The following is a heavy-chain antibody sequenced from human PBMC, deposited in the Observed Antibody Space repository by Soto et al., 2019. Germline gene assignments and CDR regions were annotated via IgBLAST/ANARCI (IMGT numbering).Heavy chain of an antibody. V-gene: IGHV6-1*01. Sequence: TLSLTCAISGDSVSSDSAAWNWIRQSPSRGLEWLGRTYYRSKWYNEYAPSVKSRITINPDTSKNQLSLQLSSVTPEDTAVYYCARSRVFIAVAGMVNYYSYSGMDVLGQGTTLTVSS. CDR1: GDSVSSDSAA. CDR3: ARSRVFIAVAGMVNYYSYSGMDV. D-gene: IGHD6-19*01. J-gene: IGHJ6*02. CDR2: TYYRSKWYN.